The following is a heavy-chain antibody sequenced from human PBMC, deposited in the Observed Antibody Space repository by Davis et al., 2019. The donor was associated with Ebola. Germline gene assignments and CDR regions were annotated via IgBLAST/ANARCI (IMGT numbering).Heavy chain of an antibody. CDR2: INPHNGTT. V-gene: IGHV1-18*04. J-gene: IGHJ4*02. CDR3: ARAQFPTTSDH. Sequence: AASVKVSCKASGYTFTNYGITWVRQAPGQGLEWMGWINPHNGTTNYAQNVQGRVIMTTDTATTTAYMEVGGLRSDDTAVYYCARAQFPTTSDHWGQGTLVTVSS. CDR1: GYTFTNYG. D-gene: IGHD1-1*01.